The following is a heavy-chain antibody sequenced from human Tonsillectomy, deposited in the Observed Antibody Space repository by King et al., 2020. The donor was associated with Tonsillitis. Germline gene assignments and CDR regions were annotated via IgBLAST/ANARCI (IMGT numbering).Heavy chain of an antibody. CDR3: ARDTYYYNNSGYSHFDY. Sequence: VQLVESGGGLAQPGGSLRLSCAASGFISSTYWMSWVRKPPGKGLEWLANIKQDGSGKYYVDSVKGRFTISRDNAKNSLFLQMNSLRAEDTAVYYCARDTYYYNNSGYSHFDYWGQGTLVTVSS. D-gene: IGHD3-22*01. V-gene: IGHV3-7*03. J-gene: IGHJ4*02. CDR1: GFISSTYW. CDR2: IKQDGSGK.